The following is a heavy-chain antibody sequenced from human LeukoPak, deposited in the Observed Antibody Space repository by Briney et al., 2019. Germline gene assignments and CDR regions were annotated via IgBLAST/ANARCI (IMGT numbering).Heavy chain of an antibody. Sequence: PSETLSLTCAVYGGSFSDYYWSWIRQPPGKGLEWIGEINHSGSTNYNPSLKSRVTISVDTSKKKFSLKLSSVTAADTAVYYCATSRYYGNQYINFWGQGTPVTVSS. V-gene: IGHV4-34*01. D-gene: IGHD4-11*01. CDR3: ATSRYYGNQYINF. CDR2: INHSGST. CDR1: GGSFSDYY. J-gene: IGHJ4*02.